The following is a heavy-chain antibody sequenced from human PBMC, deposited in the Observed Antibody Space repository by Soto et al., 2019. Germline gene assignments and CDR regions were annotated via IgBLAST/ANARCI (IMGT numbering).Heavy chain of an antibody. V-gene: IGHV1-46*01. CDR3: ATVNDGSGSYYAPFDY. Sequence: GASVKVSCKASGYTFTNYYMHWVRQAPGQGLEWMGIINPSGGSTSYAQKFQGRVTMTRDTSTSTVYMELSSLRSEDTAVYYCATVNDGSGSYYAPFDYWGQGTLVTVS. CDR1: GYTFTNYY. D-gene: IGHD3-10*01. J-gene: IGHJ4*02. CDR2: INPSGGST.